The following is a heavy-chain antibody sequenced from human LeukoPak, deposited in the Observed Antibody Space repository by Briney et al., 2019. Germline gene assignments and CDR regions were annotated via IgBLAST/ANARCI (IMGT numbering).Heavy chain of an antibody. D-gene: IGHD3-9*01. CDR2: ITGSGGNT. CDR1: GFTFSNYA. CDR3: AKWGDYDVLTGYYVSDY. J-gene: IGHJ4*02. V-gene: IGHV3-23*01. Sequence: PGASLRLSCAASGFTFSNYAMSWVRQAPGEGLEWVSAITGSGGNTYYADSVKGRFTISRDNSKNTVFLQMNSLRAEDTAVHYCAKWGDYDVLTGYYVSDYWGQGTLVTVSS.